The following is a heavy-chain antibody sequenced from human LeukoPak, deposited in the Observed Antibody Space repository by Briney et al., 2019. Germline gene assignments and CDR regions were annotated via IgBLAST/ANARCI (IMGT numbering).Heavy chain of an antibody. J-gene: IGHJ5*02. CDR2: ISFDGNNK. Sequence: GGSLRLSCAASGFTFSSYGMHWVRQAPGKGLEWVAVISFDGNNKYYADSVKGRFTISRDNSKNRLYLQMNGLRAEDTAVYYCAKDHYDTGGTYSFDPWGQGTLVTVSS. CDR3: AKDHYDTGGTYSFDP. CDR1: GFTFSSYG. D-gene: IGHD2-8*02. V-gene: IGHV3-30*18.